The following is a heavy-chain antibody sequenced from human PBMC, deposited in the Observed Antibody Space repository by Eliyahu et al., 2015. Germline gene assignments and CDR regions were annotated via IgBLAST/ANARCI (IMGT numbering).Heavy chain of an antibody. CDR2: IEASSGTT. D-gene: IGHD2-15*01. Sequence: DVQLWESGGTMVQPGGXLRLXCGASGFAFXXFAMXGVRQAPGKGVEWVSGIEASSGTTFYADSVKGRFTISKDNSRNTLFLEMKSLRVQDTAVYYCARDPIVDVPFYYYGMDVWGQGTTVTVSS. J-gene: IGHJ6*02. CDR1: GFAFXXFA. V-gene: IGHV3-23*01. CDR3: ARDPIVDVPFYYYGMDV.